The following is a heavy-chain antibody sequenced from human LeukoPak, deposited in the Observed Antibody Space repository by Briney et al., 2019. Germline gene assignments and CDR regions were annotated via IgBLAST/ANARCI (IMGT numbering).Heavy chain of an antibody. J-gene: IGHJ4*02. D-gene: IGHD2-15*01. CDR3: ARETRKGYCSGGSCSPFDY. CDR1: GGSISSSSYY. CDR2: IYYSGST. V-gene: IGHV4-39*07. Sequence: PSETLSLTCTVSGGSISSSSYYWGWIRQPPGKGLEWIGSIYYSGSTYYNPSLKSRVTISVDTSKNQFSLKLSSVTAADTAVHYCARETRKGYCSGGSCSPFDYWGQGTLVTVSS.